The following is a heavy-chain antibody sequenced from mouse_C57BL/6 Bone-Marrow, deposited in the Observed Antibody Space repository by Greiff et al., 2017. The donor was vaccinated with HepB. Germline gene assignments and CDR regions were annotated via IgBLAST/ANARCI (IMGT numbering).Heavy chain of an antibody. CDR2: IDPSGSYT. J-gene: IGHJ3*01. CDR3: ARSLCAWFAY. V-gene: IGHV1-69*01. Sequence: VQLQESGAELVMPGASVKLSCKASGYTFTSYWMHWVQQRPGQGLEWIGEIDPSGSYTNYNQKFKGKSTLTVDKSSSTAYMQLSSLTSEDAAVYYCARSLCAWFAYWGQGTLVTVSA. CDR1: GYTFTSYW.